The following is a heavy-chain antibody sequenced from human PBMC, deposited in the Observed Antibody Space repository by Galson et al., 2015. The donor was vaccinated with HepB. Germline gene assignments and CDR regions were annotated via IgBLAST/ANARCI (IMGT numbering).Heavy chain of an antibody. CDR3: AKGSSSWSYYYYGMDV. Sequence: SLRLSCAASGFTFSSYGMHWVRQAPGKGLEWVAVISYDGSNKYYADSVKGRFTISRDNSKNTLYLQMNSLRAEDTAVYYCAKGSSSWSYYYYGMDVWGQGTTVTVSS. CDR2: ISYDGSNK. J-gene: IGHJ6*02. D-gene: IGHD6-13*01. CDR1: GFTFSSYG. V-gene: IGHV3-30*18.